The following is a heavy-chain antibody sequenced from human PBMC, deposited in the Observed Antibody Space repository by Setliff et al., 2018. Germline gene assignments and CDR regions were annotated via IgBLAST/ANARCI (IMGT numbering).Heavy chain of an antibody. V-gene: IGHV4-34*01. Sequence: SETLSLTCTVYGGSFSDYYWGWIRQPPGKGLEWIGEINHSGNTNYNPSLKSRVTISVDTSKNQFSLKLSSVTAADTAVYYCRFWSGYLKNDFWGQGTLVTVSS. D-gene: IGHD3-3*01. CDR3: RFWSGYLKNDF. J-gene: IGHJ4*02. CDR1: GGSFSDYY. CDR2: INHSGNT.